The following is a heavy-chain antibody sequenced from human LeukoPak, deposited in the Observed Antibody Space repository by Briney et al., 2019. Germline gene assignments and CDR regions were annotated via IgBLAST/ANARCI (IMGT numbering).Heavy chain of an antibody. D-gene: IGHD6-13*01. Sequence: ASVKVSCKVSGYTFTGYYMHWVRQAPGQGLEWMGRINPNSGGTNYAQKFQGRVTMTRDTSISTAYMELSRLRSDDTAVYYCARDRSSSGWYSDFDYWGQGTLVTVSS. J-gene: IGHJ4*02. V-gene: IGHV1-2*06. CDR2: INPNSGGT. CDR3: ARDRSSSGWYSDFDY. CDR1: GYTFTGYY.